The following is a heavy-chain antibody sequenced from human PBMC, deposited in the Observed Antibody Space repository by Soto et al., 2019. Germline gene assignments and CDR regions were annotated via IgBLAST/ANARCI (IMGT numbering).Heavy chain of an antibody. CDR1: GGTFGSYA. CDR2: IIPIPGTA. D-gene: IGHD2-2*01. J-gene: IGHJ6*02. Sequence: QVQLVQSGAEVQKPGSSVKVSCKASGGTFGSYAISWVRQAPGQGLEWMGGIIPIPGTANYAQKFQGSVTIDADESTSTAYMELSSLRSEDTAVYYCATSQGSTTSFQIYYYYYSGMDVWGQGTTVTVSS. CDR3: ATSQGSTTSFQIYYYYYSGMDV. V-gene: IGHV1-69*01.